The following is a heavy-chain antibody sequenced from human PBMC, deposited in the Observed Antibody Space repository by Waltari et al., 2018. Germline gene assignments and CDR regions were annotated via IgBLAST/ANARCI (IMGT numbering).Heavy chain of an antibody. CDR1: GFTFTRSA. V-gene: IGHV1-58*01. CDR2: IVVGSGNT. CDR3: AAKGETYAFDI. Sequence: QMQLVQSGPEVKKPGTSVKVSCKASGFTFTRSAVQWVRQARGQRLEWIGWIVVGSGNTNYAQKFQERVTITRDMSTSTAYMELSSLGSEDMAVYYCAAKGETYAFDIWGQGTMVTVSS. J-gene: IGHJ3*02.